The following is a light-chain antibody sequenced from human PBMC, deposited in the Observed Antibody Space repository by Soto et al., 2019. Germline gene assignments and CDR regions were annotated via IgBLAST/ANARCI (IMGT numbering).Light chain of an antibody. CDR3: HAWDSSTDI. CDR2: QNT. CDR1: KLGDKY. V-gene: IGLV3-1*01. J-gene: IGLJ2*01. Sequence: SYELTQTPSVSVSPGQTASITCSGDKLGDKYACWYQQKPGQSPVLVIYQNTKRPSGIPERCSGSNSGNTATLTIIGTQDMDEADYYCHAWDSSTDIFGGGTKLTVL.